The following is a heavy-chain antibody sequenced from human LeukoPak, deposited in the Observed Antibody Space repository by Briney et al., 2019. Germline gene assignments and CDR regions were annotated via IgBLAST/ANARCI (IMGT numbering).Heavy chain of an antibody. V-gene: IGHV4-39*01. D-gene: IGHD3-10*01. CDR2: IYYSGST. Sequence: SETLSLTCTVSGGSISSSSYYWGWIRQPPGKGLEWIGSIYYSGSTYYNPSLKSRVTISVDTSKNQFSLKLSSVTAADTAVYYCARQWFGESPYFDYWGQGTLVTVSS. CDR3: ARQWFGESPYFDY. J-gene: IGHJ4*02. CDR1: GGSISSSSYY.